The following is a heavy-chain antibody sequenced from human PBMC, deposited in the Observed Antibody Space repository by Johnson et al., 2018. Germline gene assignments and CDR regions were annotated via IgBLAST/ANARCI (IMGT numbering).Heavy chain of an antibody. CDR3: AGAIVGKGYFQH. D-gene: IGHD1-26*01. J-gene: IGHJ1*01. Sequence: EVQLLESGGGLVQPGGSLRLSCAASGFTFSSYSMNWVRQAPGKGLEWVSYISSSSSTIYYADSVKGRFTISRDNAKNSLYLQMNSLRDEDTAVYYCAGAIVGKGYFQHWGQGTLVTVSS. CDR1: GFTFSSYS. V-gene: IGHV3-48*02. CDR2: ISSSSSTI.